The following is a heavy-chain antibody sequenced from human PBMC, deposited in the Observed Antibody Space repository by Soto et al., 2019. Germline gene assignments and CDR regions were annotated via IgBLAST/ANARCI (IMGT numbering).Heavy chain of an antibody. D-gene: IGHD3-16*02. CDR1: GGSFTDYD. V-gene: IGHV4-34*01. Sequence: QVQLQQWGAGLLRPSETLSLNCGVFGGSFTDYDWTWVRQSPGRGLEWIGEVRQGGRITYNPSLKSRFTISGDSAKNLISLRLTSVTAADTAVYYCAGYSSSFVAFEVWGHGTNVIVSS. CDR2: VRQGGRI. CDR3: AGYSSSFVAFEV. J-gene: IGHJ3*01.